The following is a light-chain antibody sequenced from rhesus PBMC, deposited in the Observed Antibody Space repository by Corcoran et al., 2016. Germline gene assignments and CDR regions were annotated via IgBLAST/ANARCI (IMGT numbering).Light chain of an antibody. CDR2: AAS. CDR1: QGINIY. Sequence: DIQMTQSPSSLSASVGDRVTITCRASQGINIYLNWYQQTPGKAPKRRIYAASSLESGVTSRFSGSGSGTDFTLTISSLQPEDFATYYCLQYNNDPFTFGPGTKLDIK. V-gene: IGKV1-43*02. CDR3: LQYNNDPFT. J-gene: IGKJ3*01.